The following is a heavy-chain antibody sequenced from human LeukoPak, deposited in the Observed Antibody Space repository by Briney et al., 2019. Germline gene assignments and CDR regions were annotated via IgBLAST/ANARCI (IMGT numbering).Heavy chain of an antibody. D-gene: IGHD6-19*01. CDR3: ASLGSIAAVALIDY. CDR2: IYYSGST. J-gene: IGHJ4*02. V-gene: IGHV4-39*07. CDR1: SGSISSSTYY. Sequence: SETLSLTCTVSSGSISSSTYYWGWIRQPPGKGLEWIGSIYYSGSTYYNPSLKSRVTISVDTSKNQFSLKLSSVTAADTAVYYCASLGSIAAVALIDYWGQGTLVTVSS.